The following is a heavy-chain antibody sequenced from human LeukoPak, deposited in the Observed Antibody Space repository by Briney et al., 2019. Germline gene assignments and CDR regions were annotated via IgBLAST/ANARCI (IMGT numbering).Heavy chain of an antibody. CDR2: ISTYNGNT. J-gene: IGHJ6*02. V-gene: IGHV1-18*01. CDR1: GYTFISYG. Sequence: GASVNVSCKASGYTFISYGISWVRQAPGQGLEWMGWISTYNGNTNFAQKLQGRVTMTTDTSTSTAYMELRSLRSDDTAVYYCARSNRLLDYYYGMDVWGQGTTVTVSS. CDR3: ARSNRLLDYYYGMDV. D-gene: IGHD1-14*01.